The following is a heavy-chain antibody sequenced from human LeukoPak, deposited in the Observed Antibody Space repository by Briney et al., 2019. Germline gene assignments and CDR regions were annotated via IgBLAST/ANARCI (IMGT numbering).Heavy chain of an antibody. J-gene: IGHJ6*03. V-gene: IGHV1-24*01. CDR1: GYTLTELS. D-gene: IGHD2-2*01. Sequence: ASVKVSCKVSGYTLTELSMHWVRQAPGKGPEWMGGFDPEDGETIYAQKFQGRVTMTEDTSTDTAYMELSSLRSEDTAVYYCATRVPAARYYYYYYMDVWGKGTTVTISS. CDR3: ATRVPAARYYYYYYMDV. CDR2: FDPEDGET.